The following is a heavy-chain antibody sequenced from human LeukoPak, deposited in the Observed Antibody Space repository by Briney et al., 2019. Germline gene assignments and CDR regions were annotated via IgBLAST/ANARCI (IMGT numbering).Heavy chain of an antibody. J-gene: IGHJ4*02. CDR3: ARGGAYGCLDY. D-gene: IGHD4-17*01. CDR1: GGSINSYL. V-gene: IGHV4-59*12. Sequence: KTSETLSLTCTVSGGSINSYLWTWIRQSPGKGLEWIGYVQDSGSTNYNPSLKSRVTISADTSKNQFSLKLSSVTAADTAVYYCARGGAYGCLDYWGQGTLVTVSS. CDR2: VQDSGST.